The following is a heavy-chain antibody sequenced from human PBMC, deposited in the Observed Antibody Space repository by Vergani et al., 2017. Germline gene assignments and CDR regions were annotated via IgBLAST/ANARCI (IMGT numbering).Heavy chain of an antibody. CDR2: IYPGDSDT. CDR1: GYSFTSYW. V-gene: IGHV5-51*01. D-gene: IGHD3-22*01. Sequence: EVQLVQSGAEVKKPGESLKISCKGSGYSFTSYWIGWVRQMPGKGLEWMGIIYPGDSDTRYSPSFQGQVTISADKSISTAYLQWSSLKASDTAMYYCAKDYRHSSGPPDAFDIWGQGTMVTVSS. CDR3: AKDYRHSSGPPDAFDI. J-gene: IGHJ3*02.